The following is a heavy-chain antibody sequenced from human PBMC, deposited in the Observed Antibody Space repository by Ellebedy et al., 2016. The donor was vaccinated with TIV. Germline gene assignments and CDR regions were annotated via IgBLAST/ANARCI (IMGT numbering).Heavy chain of an antibody. CDR1: GFSFSAFA. CDR2: IWYDGSQQ. CDR3: ARDSAITGRTSLDY. V-gene: IGHV3-33*01. D-gene: IGHD1-20*01. Sequence: GESLKISCAASGFSFSAFAMHWVRQAPGKGLEWVAGIWYDGSQQHYADSVKGRFTIPRDNAKNTVSLQMSSLRGDDTAMYYCARDSAITGRTSLDYWGQGTLVIVSS. J-gene: IGHJ4*02.